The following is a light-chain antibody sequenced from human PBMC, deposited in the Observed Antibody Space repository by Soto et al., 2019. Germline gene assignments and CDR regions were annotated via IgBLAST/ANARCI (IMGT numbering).Light chain of an antibody. V-gene: IGLV1-44*01. Sequence: QSVLTQPPSASGTPEERVTISCSGSNSNIGTNTVNWYQQLPGTAPKLLMYSDDQRPSGVPDRFSASKSGTSASLAISGLQSEDEADYYCAAWDDTVNSVAFGGGTKVTVL. CDR2: SDD. CDR3: AAWDDTVNSVA. CDR1: NSNIGTNT. J-gene: IGLJ2*01.